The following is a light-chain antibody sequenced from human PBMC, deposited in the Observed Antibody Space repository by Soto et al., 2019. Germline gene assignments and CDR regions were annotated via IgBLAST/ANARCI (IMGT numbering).Light chain of an antibody. CDR2: ATS. Sequence: IQLTQSPSFLSSSVGDIVTITCRSIHDIANYLAWYQQKPVKAPKFQMYATSTFQSGVPSRFSGGGSRKEFTLTISSLQPEDFATYYCQQVNSYPLTLGGGNKVEIK. CDR1: HDIANY. V-gene: IGKV1-9*01. CDR3: QQVNSYPLT. J-gene: IGKJ4*01.